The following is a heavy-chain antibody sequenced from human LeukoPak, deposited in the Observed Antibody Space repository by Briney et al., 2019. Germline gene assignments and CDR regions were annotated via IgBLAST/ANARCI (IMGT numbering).Heavy chain of an antibody. CDR2: INPNSGGT. J-gene: IGHJ6*03. Sequence: ASVKVSCKASGYTFTGYYMHWVRQAPGQGLEWMGWINPNSGGTNYAQKFQGRVTMTRDTSISTAYMELSRLRSDDTAVYYCARDSPGLRFPPMDVWGKGTTVTVSS. CDR3: ARDSPGLRFPPMDV. D-gene: IGHD3-3*01. CDR1: GYTFTGYY. V-gene: IGHV1-2*02.